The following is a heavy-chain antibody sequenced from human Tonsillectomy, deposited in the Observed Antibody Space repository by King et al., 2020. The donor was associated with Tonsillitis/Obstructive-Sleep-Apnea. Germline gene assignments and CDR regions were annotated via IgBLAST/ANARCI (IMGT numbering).Heavy chain of an antibody. CDR3: ARAYYDIMTGYLDEAFDV. CDR1: GGSISSYY. D-gene: IGHD3-9*01. V-gene: IGHV4-59*08. Sequence: VQLQESGPGLVKPSETLSLTCTVSGGSISSYYWSWIRQPPGKGLEWIGYIYYSGSINYNPSLKSRVTITVDTSKNEFSLKLSSVTAAETAVYYCARAYYDIMTGYLDEAFDVWGQGRVVTVSS. CDR2: IYYSGSI. J-gene: IGHJ3*01.